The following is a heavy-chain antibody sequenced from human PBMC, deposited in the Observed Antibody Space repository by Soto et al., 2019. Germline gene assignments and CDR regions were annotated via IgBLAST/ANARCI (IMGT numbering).Heavy chain of an antibody. Sequence: PGGSLRLSCVASGFTFSDYYMSWIRQAPGKGLEWVSYISSSSYTNYADSVKGRFTISRDNAKNSLYLQMNSLRAEDTAIYYCAKDRDCSGGSCYYNYWGQGTLVTVSS. CDR3: AKDRDCSGGSCYYNY. D-gene: IGHD2-15*01. CDR1: GFTFSDYY. V-gene: IGHV3-11*05. CDR2: ISSSSYT. J-gene: IGHJ4*02.